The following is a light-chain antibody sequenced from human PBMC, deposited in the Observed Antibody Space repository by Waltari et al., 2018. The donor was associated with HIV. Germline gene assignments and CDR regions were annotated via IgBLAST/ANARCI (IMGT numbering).Light chain of an antibody. CDR1: SSNIGNDY. Sequence: QSVLTQPPSVSAAPGQKVTISCSRSSSNIGNDYVSWYQHVPGAAPRLLIYDNSKRPSGIPDRFSGSESGTSATLAITGLQTGDEADYYCGTWDRTLVGGVFGGGTKLTVL. CDR2: DNS. J-gene: IGLJ3*02. CDR3: GTWDRTLVGGV. V-gene: IGLV1-51*01.